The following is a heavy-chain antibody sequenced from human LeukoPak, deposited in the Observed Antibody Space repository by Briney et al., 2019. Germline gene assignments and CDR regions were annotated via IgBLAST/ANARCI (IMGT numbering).Heavy chain of an antibody. Sequence: PSETLSLTCAVSGGSISSGGYSWSWIRQPPGKGLEWIGYIYYSGSTYYNPSLKSRVTISVDTSKNQFSLKLSSVTAADTAVYYCARGFGWFGEFHRGRAFDIWGQGTMVTVSS. CDR3: ARGFGWFGEFHRGRAFDI. V-gene: IGHV4-30-4*07. CDR2: IYYSGST. J-gene: IGHJ3*02. D-gene: IGHD3-10*01. CDR1: GGSISSGGYS.